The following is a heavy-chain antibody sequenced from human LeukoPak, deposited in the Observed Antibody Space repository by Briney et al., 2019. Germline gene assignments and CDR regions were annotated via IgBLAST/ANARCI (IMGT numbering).Heavy chain of an antibody. CDR2: LSGNGGGT. D-gene: IGHD3-9*01. Sequence: GGTLRLSCAASGFTFSSYAMSWARHAPGKGLEWVSALSGNGGGTQYADSSKGGFPIPRDDPKNTLYLQMNTLRAEDTAVYYCALGLRYGITWGEGTLVTVSS. J-gene: IGHJ5*02. CDR1: GFTFSSYA. CDR3: ALGLRYGIT. V-gene: IGHV3-23*01.